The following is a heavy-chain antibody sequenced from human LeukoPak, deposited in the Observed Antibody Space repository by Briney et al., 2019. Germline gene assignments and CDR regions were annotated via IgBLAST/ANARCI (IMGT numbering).Heavy chain of an antibody. CDR2: INPSSGGT. CDR1: GYTFTGYY. V-gene: IGHV1-2*02. CDR3: TIIPLAATLDWSDP. J-gene: IGHJ5*02. D-gene: IGHD6-19*01. Sequence: ASVPVSCKASGYTFTGYYIHWVRQAPGQGLEWMGWINPSSGGTNFAQKFQSRVTMTRDTSISTAYMELSRLTSDDTAVYYCTIIPLAATLDWSDPWGQGTLVTVSS.